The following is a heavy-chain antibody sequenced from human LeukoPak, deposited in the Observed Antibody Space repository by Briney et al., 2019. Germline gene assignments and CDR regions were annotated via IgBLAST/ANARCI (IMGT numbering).Heavy chain of an antibody. CDR2: INPSGGST. CDR1: GYTFTSYY. J-gene: IGHJ5*02. Sequence: GASVKVSCKASGYTFTSYYMHWVRQAPGQGLEWMGIINPSGGSTSYAQKFQGRVTMTRDTSTSTVYMELSSLRSEDTAVYYCARQSFSSTRRNNWFDPWGQGTLVTVSS. D-gene: IGHD2-2*01. V-gene: IGHV1-46*01. CDR3: ARQSFSSTRRNNWFDP.